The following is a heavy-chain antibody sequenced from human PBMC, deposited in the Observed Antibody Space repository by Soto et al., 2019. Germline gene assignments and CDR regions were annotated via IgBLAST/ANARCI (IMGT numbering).Heavy chain of an antibody. J-gene: IGHJ4*02. CDR1: GFTFSDYY. Sequence: GGSLGLSCAASGFTFSDYYMSWIRQAPGKGLEWVSYISSSGSTIYYADSVKGRFTISRDNAKNSLYLQMNSLRAEDTAVYYCARVDIVATIPPDYWGQGTLVTVSS. V-gene: IGHV3-11*01. D-gene: IGHD5-12*01. CDR2: ISSSGSTI. CDR3: ARVDIVATIPPDY.